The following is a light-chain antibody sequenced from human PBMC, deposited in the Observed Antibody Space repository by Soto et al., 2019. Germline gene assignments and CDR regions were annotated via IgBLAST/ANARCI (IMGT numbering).Light chain of an antibody. V-gene: IGKV1-5*03. CDR3: QTYNSYSEA. CDR2: KAS. Sequence: DIQMTQSPSTLSGSVGDRVTITCRASQTISSWLAWYQQKPGKAPKLLIYKASTLKSGVPSRFSGSGSGTEFTLTISSLQPDDFATYYCQTYNSYSEAFGQGTKVELK. J-gene: IGKJ1*01. CDR1: QTISSW.